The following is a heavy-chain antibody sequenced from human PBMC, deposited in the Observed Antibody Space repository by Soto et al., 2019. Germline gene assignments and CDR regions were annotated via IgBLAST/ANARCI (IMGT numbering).Heavy chain of an antibody. Sequence: EVQLVESGGGLVQPGGSLRLSCAASGFSFSSYWMHWLRQVPGKGLVWVSRINGDGDYTNYADYVKGRFTISRDNAKNTRYLQMNSLRAEDTAVYYCARERGGYSSDFWGQGTLVTVSS. J-gene: IGHJ4*02. V-gene: IGHV3-74*01. CDR3: ARERGGYSSDF. CDR2: INGDGDYT. CDR1: GFSFSSYW. D-gene: IGHD2-15*01.